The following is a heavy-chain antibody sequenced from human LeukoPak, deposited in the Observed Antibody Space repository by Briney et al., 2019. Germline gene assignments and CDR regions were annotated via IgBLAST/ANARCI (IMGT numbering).Heavy chain of an antibody. CDR2: MWYDGSNK. CDR3: ARDPTPVYNWNPGVVYGMDV. Sequence: GGSLRLSCAASGFTFSSYGMHWVRQAPGKGLEWVAVMWYDGSNKYYADSVKGRFTISRDNSKNTLYLQMNSLRAEDTAVYYCARDPTPVYNWNPGVVYGMDVWGQGTTVTVSS. CDR1: GFTFSSYG. D-gene: IGHD1-20*01. J-gene: IGHJ6*02. V-gene: IGHV3-33*01.